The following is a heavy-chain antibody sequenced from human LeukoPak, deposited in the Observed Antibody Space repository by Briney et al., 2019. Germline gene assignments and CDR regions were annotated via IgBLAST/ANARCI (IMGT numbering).Heavy chain of an antibody. J-gene: IGHJ6*02. CDR2: ISAYNGNT. Sequence: ASVKVFCKASGYTFTSYGISWVRQAPGQGLEWMGWISAYNGNTNYAQKLQGRVTMTTDTSTSTAYMELRSLRSDDTAVYYCARDPNRGFGERPLYGMDVWGQGTTVTVSS. CDR3: ARDPNRGFGERPLYGMDV. D-gene: IGHD3-10*01. V-gene: IGHV1-18*01. CDR1: GYTFTSYG.